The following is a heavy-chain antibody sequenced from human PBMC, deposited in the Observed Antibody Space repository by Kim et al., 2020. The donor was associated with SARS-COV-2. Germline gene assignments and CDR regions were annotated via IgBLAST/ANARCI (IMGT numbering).Heavy chain of an antibody. CDR3: ARWSVRNDSYYYYGMDV. V-gene: IGHV4-61*02. J-gene: IGHJ6*02. D-gene: IGHD1-1*01. CDR2: IYTSGST. Sequence: SETLSLTCTVSGGSISSGSYYWSWIRQPAGKGLEWIGRIYTSGSTNYNPSLKSRVTISVDTSKNQFSLKLSSVTAADTAMYYCARWSVRNDSYYYYGMDVWGQGTTVTVSS. CDR1: GGSISSGSYY.